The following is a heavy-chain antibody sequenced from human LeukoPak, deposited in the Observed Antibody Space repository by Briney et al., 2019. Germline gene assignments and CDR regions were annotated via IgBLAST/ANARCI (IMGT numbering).Heavy chain of an antibody. CDR3: ARAPLSRFGRIAAGPYFDY. CDR1: GYTFTSYD. J-gene: IGHJ4*02. Sequence: GASVKVSCKASGYTFTSYDINWVRQATGQGLEWMGWMNPNSGNTGYAQKFQGRVTITRNTAISTAYMELSSLRAEDTAVYYCARAPLSRFGRIAAGPYFDYWGQGTLVTVSS. CDR2: MNPNSGNT. V-gene: IGHV1-8*03. D-gene: IGHD6-13*01.